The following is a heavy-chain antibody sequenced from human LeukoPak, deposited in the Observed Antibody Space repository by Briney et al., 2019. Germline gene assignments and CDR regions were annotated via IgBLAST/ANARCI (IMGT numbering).Heavy chain of an antibody. V-gene: IGHV3-23*01. CDR3: VQDPSVRTALAYYFHY. CDR1: GFTFSSYA. J-gene: IGHJ4*02. Sequence: GGSLRLSCAASGFTFSSYAMSWVRQAPGKGLEWVSTISGSGDNTYFADSVKGRFTISRDNSKNTLSLEMSSLRAEDTAVYYCVQDPSVRTALAYYFHYWGPGSLVTVSS. D-gene: IGHD5-18*01. CDR2: ISGSGDNT.